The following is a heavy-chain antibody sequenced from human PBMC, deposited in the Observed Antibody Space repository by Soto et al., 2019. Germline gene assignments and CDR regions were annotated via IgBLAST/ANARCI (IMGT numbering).Heavy chain of an antibody. J-gene: IGHJ4*02. V-gene: IGHV5-10-1*01. CDR3: ARPSEAVYYDSSGYSWFLGPPQNPHFDY. Sequence: GESLKISCKGSGYSFTSYWISWVRQMPGKGLEWMGRTSDSYTNYSPSFQGHVTISADKSISTAYLQWSSLKASDTAMYYCARPSEAVYYDSSGYSWFLGPPQNPHFDYWGQGTLVTVSS. D-gene: IGHD3-22*01. CDR2: TSDSYT. CDR1: GYSFTSYW.